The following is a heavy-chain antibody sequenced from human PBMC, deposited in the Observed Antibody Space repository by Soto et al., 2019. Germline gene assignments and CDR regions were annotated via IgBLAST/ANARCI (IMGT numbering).Heavy chain of an antibody. Sequence: QVQLQESGPGLVKPSETLSLTCAVSGDSISSYYCMWIRQPPGKGLESIGYLYYGRRANYNPSLQSPVTLSLDTSTNQRSLTLSSMTAADTAVYYCALRSMAVVPEYWGQGTLVTVSS. CDR2: LYYGRRA. CDR3: ALRSMAVVPEY. J-gene: IGHJ4*02. CDR1: GDSISSYY. V-gene: IGHV4-59*01. D-gene: IGHD3-22*01.